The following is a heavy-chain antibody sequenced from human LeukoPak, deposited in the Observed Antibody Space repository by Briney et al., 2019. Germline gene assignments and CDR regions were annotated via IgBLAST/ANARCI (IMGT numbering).Heavy chain of an antibody. CDR3: ARDRSSYEYYFDY. CDR1: GFTFSNYA. CDR2: ISYDGSNK. Sequence: GRFLRLSCAASGFTFSNYAMHWVRQAPGKGLEWVAVISYDGSNKYYADSVKGRFTISRDNSKNTLYLQMNSLRAEDTAVYYCARDRSSYEYYFDYWGQGTLVTVSS. D-gene: IGHD5-12*01. V-gene: IGHV3-30-3*01. J-gene: IGHJ4*02.